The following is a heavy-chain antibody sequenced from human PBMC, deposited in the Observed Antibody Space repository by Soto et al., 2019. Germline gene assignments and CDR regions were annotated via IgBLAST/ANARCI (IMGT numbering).Heavy chain of an antibody. D-gene: IGHD3-10*01. Sequence: EVQLVESGGGLVQPGGSLRLSCAASGFTFSNYWMSWVRQAPGKGLEWVANIKQDGSEKYYVDSVKGRFTISRDNAKNSMYLQINSLGAEDTAVYFCASGLWTFQHWGQGTLVTVSS. CDR1: GFTFSNYW. CDR2: IKQDGSEK. J-gene: IGHJ1*01. CDR3: ASGLWTFQH. V-gene: IGHV3-7*01.